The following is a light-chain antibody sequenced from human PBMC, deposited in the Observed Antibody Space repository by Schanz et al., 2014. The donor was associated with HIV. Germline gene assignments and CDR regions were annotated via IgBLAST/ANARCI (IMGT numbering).Light chain of an antibody. CDR2: EVT. Sequence: QSALTQPPSASGSPGQSVTISCTGTSSDVGDYNYVSWYQQHPGKAPKLMIYEVTRRPSGLCNRFSGSKSGNTASLTISGLQAEDEADYYCSSYTSSSTLDVVFGGGTKLTVL. V-gene: IGLV2-14*01. J-gene: IGLJ2*01. CDR3: SSYTSSSTLDVV. CDR1: SSDVGDYNY.